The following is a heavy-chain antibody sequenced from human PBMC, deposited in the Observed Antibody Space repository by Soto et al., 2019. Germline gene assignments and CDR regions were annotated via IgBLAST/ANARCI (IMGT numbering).Heavy chain of an antibody. J-gene: IGHJ5*02. V-gene: IGHV4-38-2*01. CDR1: GYSISSGYY. D-gene: IGHD4-17*01. CDR3: ARVMSGDATRGVYNWFDT. Sequence: SETLSLTCAVSGYSISSGYYWCWMRQPPGKGLEWIGSIYHSGSTYYNPSLKSRVTISVDTSKNQFSLKLSSVTAADTAVYYCARVMSGDATRGVYNWFDTWGQGTVVTVSS. CDR2: IYHSGST.